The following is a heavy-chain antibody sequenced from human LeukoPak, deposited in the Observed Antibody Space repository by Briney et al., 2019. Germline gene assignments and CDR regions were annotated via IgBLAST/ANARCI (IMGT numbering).Heavy chain of an antibody. Sequence: GGSLRLSCAASGFTFSSYAMHWVRQAPGKGLEWVAVISYDGSNKYYADSVKGRFTISRDNSKNTLYLQMNSLRAEDTAVYYCARRGYDLFFGYWGQGTLVTVSS. D-gene: IGHD5-12*01. J-gene: IGHJ4*02. V-gene: IGHV3-30*01. CDR3: ARRGYDLFFGY. CDR1: GFTFSSYA. CDR2: ISYDGSNK.